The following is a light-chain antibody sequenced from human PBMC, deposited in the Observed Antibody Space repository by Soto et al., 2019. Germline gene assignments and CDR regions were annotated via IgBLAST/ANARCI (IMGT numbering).Light chain of an antibody. CDR1: QSVSSSY. CDR2: GAS. V-gene: IGKV3-20*01. CDR3: QQHENYLT. J-gene: IGKJ1*01. Sequence: EIVLTQSPVTLSLSPGERATLSCRASQSVSSSYLAWYQQKPGQAPRLLIYGASNRATGIPDRFSGSGSGTDFTLTISRLEPEDFATYYCQQHENYLTFGQGTKVDIK.